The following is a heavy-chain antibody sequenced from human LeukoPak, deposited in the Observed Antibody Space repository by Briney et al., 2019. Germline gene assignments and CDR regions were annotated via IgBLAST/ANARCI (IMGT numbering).Heavy chain of an antibody. CDR2: IYHGGST. Sequence: SETLSLTCAVSGGSISSGGYSWVWIRQPPGQSLEWIGCIYHGGSTYYNPSLKSRVTISIDKSKNQFSLNLSSVTAADTAVYYCARALYYLDYWGQGTLVTVSS. V-gene: IGHV4-30-2*01. J-gene: IGHJ4*02. CDR3: ARALYYLDY. CDR1: GGSISSGGYS.